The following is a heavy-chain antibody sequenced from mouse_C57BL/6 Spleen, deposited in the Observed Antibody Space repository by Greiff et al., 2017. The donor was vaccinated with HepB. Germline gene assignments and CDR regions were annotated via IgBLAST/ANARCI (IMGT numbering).Heavy chain of an antibody. Sequence: EVKLVESGEGLVKPGGSLKLSCAASGFTFSSYAMSWVRQTPEKRLEWVAYISSGGDYIYYADTVKGRFTISRDNARNTLYLQMSSLKSEDTAMYYCTRGQRDGSSLAWFAYWGQGTLVTVSA. V-gene: IGHV5-9-1*02. CDR3: TRGQRDGSSLAWFAY. J-gene: IGHJ3*01. CDR1: GFTFSSYA. D-gene: IGHD1-1*01. CDR2: ISSGGDYI.